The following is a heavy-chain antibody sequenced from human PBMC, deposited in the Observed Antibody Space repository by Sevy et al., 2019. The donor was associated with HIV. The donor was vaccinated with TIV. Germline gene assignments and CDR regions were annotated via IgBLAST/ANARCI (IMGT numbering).Heavy chain of an antibody. Sequence: GGSLRLSCAASGFTFNTYAMSWVRQAPGRGLEWVSGITGSGDSTYYIDSVKGRFTISRDNSKDTLYLQMNSLRAEVTAVYYCASHGGSYPRHYIDYWGQGTLVTVSS. D-gene: IGHD1-26*01. J-gene: IGHJ4*02. CDR3: ASHGGSYPRHYIDY. V-gene: IGHV3-23*01. CDR1: GFTFNTYA. CDR2: ITGSGDST.